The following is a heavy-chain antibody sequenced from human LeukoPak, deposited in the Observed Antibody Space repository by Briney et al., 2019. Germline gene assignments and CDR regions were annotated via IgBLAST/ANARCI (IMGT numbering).Heavy chain of an antibody. CDR2: IYSGGIYNDGTT. D-gene: IGHD5-18*01. CDR1: GFTVSSNY. J-gene: IGHJ3*02. V-gene: IGHV3-66*04. Sequence: PGGSLRLSCAASGFTVSSNYMSWVRQAPGKGLEWVSVIYSGGIYNDGTTNYGDSVNGRFTISRDNSNNTLYLQMNSLRAEDTAVYYCARRELLGYSYGLRTFNIWGQGTTVTISS. CDR3: ARRELLGYSYGLRTFNI.